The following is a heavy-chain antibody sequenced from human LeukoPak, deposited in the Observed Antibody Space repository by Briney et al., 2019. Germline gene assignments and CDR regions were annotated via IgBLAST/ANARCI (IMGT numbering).Heavy chain of an antibody. CDR1: GFTFSRYA. J-gene: IGHJ6*02. V-gene: IGHV3-23*01. CDR3: AKKGESLDYYAMDV. D-gene: IGHD3-10*01. CDR2: INSGSGGRS. Sequence: GGSLRLSCTASGFTFSRYAMSWVRQPPGKGLEWVSSINSGSGGRSYYAVSVEGRFTISRDNSKNTLYLQMNSLRGEDTAPYYCAKKGESLDYYAMDVWGQGTTVTVSS.